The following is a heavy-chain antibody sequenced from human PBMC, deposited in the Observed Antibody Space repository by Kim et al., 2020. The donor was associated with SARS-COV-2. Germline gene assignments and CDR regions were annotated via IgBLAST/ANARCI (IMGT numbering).Heavy chain of an antibody. CDR3: ARVEGPLLWFGEKVALID. CDR1: GYTFTSYG. CDR2: ISAYNGNT. D-gene: IGHD3-10*01. V-gene: IGHV1-18*01. Sequence: ASVKVSCKASGYTFTSYGISWVRQAPGQGLEWMGWISAYNGNTNYAQKLQGRVTMTTDTSTSTAYMELRSLRSDDTAVYYCARVEGPLLWFGEKVALIDWGQGTLVTVSS. J-gene: IGHJ4*02.